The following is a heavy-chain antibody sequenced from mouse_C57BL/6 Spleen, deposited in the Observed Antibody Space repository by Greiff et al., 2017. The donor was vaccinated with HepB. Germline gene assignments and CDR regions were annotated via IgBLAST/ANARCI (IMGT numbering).Heavy chain of an antibody. CDR3: AREEGYDYDGGAWFAY. Sequence: VKLVESGAELARPGASVKLSCKASGYTFTSYGISWVKQRTGQGLEWIGEIYPRSGNTYYNEKFKGKATLTADKSSSTAYMELRSLTSEDSAVYFCAREEGYDYDGGAWFAYWGQGTLVTVSA. J-gene: IGHJ3*01. V-gene: IGHV1-81*01. CDR1: GYTFTSYG. CDR2: IYPRSGNT. D-gene: IGHD2-4*01.